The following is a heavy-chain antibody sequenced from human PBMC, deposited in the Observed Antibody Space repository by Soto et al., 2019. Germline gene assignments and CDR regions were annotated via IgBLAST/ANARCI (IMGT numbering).Heavy chain of an antibody. CDR2: ISAYNGNT. J-gene: IGHJ4*02. D-gene: IGHD6-13*01. V-gene: IGHV1-18*01. Sequence: VSCKASGYTFTSYGISWVRQAPGQGLEWMGWISAYNGNTNYAQKLQGRVTMTTDTSTSTAYMELRSLRSDDTAVYYCARELIAAAGTNYFDYWGQGTLVTVSS. CDR3: ARELIAAAGTNYFDY. CDR1: GYTFTSYG.